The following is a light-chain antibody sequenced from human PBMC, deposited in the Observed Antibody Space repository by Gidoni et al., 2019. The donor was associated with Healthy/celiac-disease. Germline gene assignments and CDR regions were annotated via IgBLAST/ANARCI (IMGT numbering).Light chain of an antibody. CDR1: SSHVGGYKY. Sequence: QSALTQPASVSGSPGQSITIPCTGTSSHVGGYKYVSWYQQHLGKAPKLIIYDVSNRPSGVANRFSGSKSGNTASLTISGLQAEDEADYYCSSYTSSSTLGVFGGGTKLTVL. CDR3: SSYTSSSTLGV. J-gene: IGLJ3*02. CDR2: DVS. V-gene: IGLV2-14*03.